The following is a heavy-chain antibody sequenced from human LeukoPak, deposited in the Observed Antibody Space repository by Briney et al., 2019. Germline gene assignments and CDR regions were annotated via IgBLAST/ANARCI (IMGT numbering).Heavy chain of an antibody. CDR3: ARWNFAFDM. J-gene: IGHJ3*02. CDR1: GFTFSTFL. Sequence: GEALRLSCAASGFTFSTFLMGWVGQAPGEGLEWVANVRGGGTEKFYADSVKGRFSISRDNARNSVYLQMSSLRAEDTAVYYCARWNFAFDMWGQGTRVTVST. CDR2: VRGGGTEK. V-gene: IGHV3-7*01. D-gene: IGHD1-1*01.